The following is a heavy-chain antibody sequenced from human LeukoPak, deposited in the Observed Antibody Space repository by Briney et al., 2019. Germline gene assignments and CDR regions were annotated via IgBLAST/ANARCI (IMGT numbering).Heavy chain of an antibody. Sequence: GGSLRLPCSASGFTFTTHGMHWVRQAPGKGLEWVAFIWSDGSHKYYADSVKGRFTISRDNSKSTLYLQMNSLRVEDTSVYFCARDPPDSGWAFWSWGQGTLVTVSS. CDR2: IWSDGSHK. J-gene: IGHJ5*02. CDR3: ARDPPDSGWAFWS. D-gene: IGHD6-19*01. V-gene: IGHV3-33*01. CDR1: GFTFTTHG.